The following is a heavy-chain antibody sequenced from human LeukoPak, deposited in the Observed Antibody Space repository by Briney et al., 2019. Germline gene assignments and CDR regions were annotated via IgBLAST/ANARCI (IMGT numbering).Heavy chain of an antibody. CDR1: GFTLSSYW. J-gene: IGHJ6*03. CDR3: ARRFSNPPHYYYYYYMDV. D-gene: IGHD4-11*01. V-gene: IGHV3-7*01. Sequence: PGGSLRLSCAASGFTLSSYWMSWVRQAPGKGLEWVANIKQDGSEKYYVDSVKGRFTISRDNAKNSLYLQMNSLRAEDTAVYYCARRFSNPPHYYYYYYMDVWGKGTTVTVSS. CDR2: IKQDGSEK.